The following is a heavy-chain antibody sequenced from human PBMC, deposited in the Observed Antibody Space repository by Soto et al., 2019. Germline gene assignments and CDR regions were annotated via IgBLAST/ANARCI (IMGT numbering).Heavy chain of an antibody. CDR1: VYRKSVDG. Sequence: SVNRSCKTAVYRKSVDGGTRVRQAPGQGLEWMGWIGAYNGNTNYAQKLQGRVTMTTDTSTSTAYMELRSLRSDDTAVYYSARGTEYHSGWGQGTLVIVSS. D-gene: IGHD6-25*01. CDR3: ARGTEYHSG. J-gene: IGHJ4*02. CDR2: IGAYNGNT. V-gene: IGHV1-18*01.